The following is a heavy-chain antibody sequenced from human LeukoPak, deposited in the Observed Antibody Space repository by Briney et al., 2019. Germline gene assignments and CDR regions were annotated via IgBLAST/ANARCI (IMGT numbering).Heavy chain of an antibody. Sequence: PSETPSLTCTVSGGSISSYYWSWIRQPPGKGLEWIGYIYPSGSTNYNPSLKSRVTISVDTSKNQFFLKMSSVTAADTAVYYCARQRWLQSWVDYWGQGTLVTVSS. CDR3: ARQRWLQSWVDY. CDR2: IYPSGST. V-gene: IGHV4-4*09. D-gene: IGHD5-24*01. J-gene: IGHJ4*02. CDR1: GGSISSYY.